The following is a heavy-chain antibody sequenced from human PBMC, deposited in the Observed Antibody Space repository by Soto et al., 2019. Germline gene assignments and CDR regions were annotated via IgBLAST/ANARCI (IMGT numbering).Heavy chain of an antibody. CDR1: GGSISSYY. CDR3: ARGFILSNYYDSSGYYFDY. D-gene: IGHD3-22*01. CDR2: IYYSGST. V-gene: IGHV4-59*08. J-gene: IGHJ4*02. Sequence: SEILSLTCTVSGGSISSYYWSWIRQPPGKGLEWIGYIYYSGSTNYNPSLKSRVTISVDTSKNQFSLKLSSVTVADTAVYYCARGFILSNYYDSSGYYFDYWGQGTLVTVSS.